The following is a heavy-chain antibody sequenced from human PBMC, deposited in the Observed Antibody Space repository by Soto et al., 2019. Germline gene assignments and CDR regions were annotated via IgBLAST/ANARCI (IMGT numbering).Heavy chain of an antibody. D-gene: IGHD6-13*01. Sequence: PGGSLRLSCAASGFTFSSYAMSWVRQAPRKGLEWISAVSGSGGTTYYADSVKGRFTSTRDNSENTVYLKMNTLRAEDTAVYYCAKSIAAAAYHYSYGMDVWGQAITVTVAS. CDR3: AKSIAAAAYHYSYGMDV. CDR2: VSGSGGTT. V-gene: IGHV3-23*01. CDR1: GFTFSSYA. J-gene: IGHJ6*02.